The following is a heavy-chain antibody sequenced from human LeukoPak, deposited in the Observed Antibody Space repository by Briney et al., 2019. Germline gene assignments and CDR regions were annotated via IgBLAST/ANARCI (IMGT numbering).Heavy chain of an antibody. V-gene: IGHV3-21*01. CDR3: ARALDIVATITPIDY. J-gene: IGHJ4*02. D-gene: IGHD5-12*01. Sequence: GESLRLSCAASGFTFRSYSMNWVRQAPGKGLEWVSSINIDSNYVYYADSVQGRFTISQHNAKNSLYLQMNSLRAEDTAVYYCARALDIVATITPIDYWGQGTLVTVSS. CDR1: GFTFRSYS. CDR2: INIDSNYV.